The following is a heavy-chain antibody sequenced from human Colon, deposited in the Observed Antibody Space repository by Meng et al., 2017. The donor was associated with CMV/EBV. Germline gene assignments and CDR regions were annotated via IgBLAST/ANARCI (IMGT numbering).Heavy chain of an antibody. CDR1: GEFFSGYY. CDR2: SYYTGST. V-gene: IGHV4-34*01. D-gene: IGHD2-2*01. Sequence: QVQLQQWGEVLLKPSETLSLTCAVYGEFFSGYYWTWIRQPPGRGLEWIGESYYTGSTNYSPSLKSRVTISLDTSKNQFSLKLNSVTAADTAVYYCARATKSSCWEVLDYWGHGTLVTVSS. CDR3: ARATKSSCWEVLDY. J-gene: IGHJ4*01.